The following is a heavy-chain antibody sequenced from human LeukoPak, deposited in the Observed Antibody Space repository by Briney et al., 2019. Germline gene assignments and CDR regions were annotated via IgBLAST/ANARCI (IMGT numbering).Heavy chain of an antibody. V-gene: IGHV3-11*04. CDR1: GFTLSDYY. Sequence: GGSLRLSCAASGFTLSDYYMTWVRQAPGKGLEWVSYISSSGSTIYYADSVKGRFTISRDNAKNSLYLQMNSLRAEDTAVYYCARGLRAVTRSEYYFDYWGQGTLVTVSS. CDR2: ISSSGSTI. CDR3: ARGLRAVTRSEYYFDY. D-gene: IGHD4-17*01. J-gene: IGHJ4*02.